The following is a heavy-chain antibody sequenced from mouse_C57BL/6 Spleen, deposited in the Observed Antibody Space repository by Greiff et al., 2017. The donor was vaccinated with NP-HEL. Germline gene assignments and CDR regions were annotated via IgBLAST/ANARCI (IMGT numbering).Heavy chain of an antibody. CDR1: GYSITSGYY. V-gene: IGHV3-6*01. Sequence: EVKVEESGPGLVKPSKSLSLTCSVTGYSITSGYYWNWIRQFPGNKLEWMGYISYDGSNNYNPSLKNRISITRDTSKNQFFLKLNSVTTEDTATYYCAREGHWGQGTTLTVSS. D-gene: IGHD3-3*01. CDR2: ISYDGSN. CDR3: AREGH. J-gene: IGHJ2*01.